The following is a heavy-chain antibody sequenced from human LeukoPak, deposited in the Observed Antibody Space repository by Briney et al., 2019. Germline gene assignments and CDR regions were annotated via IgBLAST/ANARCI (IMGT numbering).Heavy chain of an antibody. CDR3: ARVGYYYDSSGSWAYAFDI. D-gene: IGHD3-22*01. Sequence: PGGSLRLSCAASGFTFSRYWMSWVRQAPGKGLEWVANIKQDGSEKYYVDSVKGRFTISRDNAKNSLYLQMNSLRAEDTAVYYCARVGYYYDSSGSWAYAFDIWGQGTMVTVSS. CDR2: IKQDGSEK. V-gene: IGHV3-7*05. CDR1: GFTFSRYW. J-gene: IGHJ3*02.